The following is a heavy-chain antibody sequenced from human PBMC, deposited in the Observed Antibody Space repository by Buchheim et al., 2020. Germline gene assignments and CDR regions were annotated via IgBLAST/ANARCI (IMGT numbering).Heavy chain of an antibody. CDR1: GFTFSNSA. J-gene: IGHJ4*02. Sequence: EAQLLESGGGLVQPGGSLRLSCAVSGFTFSNSAMTWVRQAPGKGLEWVSAISSSGDTTYHADPVMGRFTISRDTSKNTLYLQMNSLRVGDTAVYYCAKEEVPNDYWGLGTL. CDR2: ISSSGDTT. CDR3: AKEEVPNDY. V-gene: IGHV3-23*01.